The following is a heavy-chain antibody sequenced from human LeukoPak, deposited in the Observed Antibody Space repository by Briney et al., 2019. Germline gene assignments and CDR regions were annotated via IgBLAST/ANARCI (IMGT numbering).Heavy chain of an antibody. CDR3: AGDVMSTALDAFDV. D-gene: IGHD1-1*01. CDR2: IYYSGST. V-gene: IGHV4-59*01. Sequence: NPSETLSLTCTVSGGSISSYYWSWIRQPPGKGLEWIGYIYYSGSTNYNPSLKSRVTISVDTSKNQFSLKLSSVTAADTAVYYCAGDVMSTALDAFDVWGQGTMVTVSS. J-gene: IGHJ3*01. CDR1: GGSISSYY.